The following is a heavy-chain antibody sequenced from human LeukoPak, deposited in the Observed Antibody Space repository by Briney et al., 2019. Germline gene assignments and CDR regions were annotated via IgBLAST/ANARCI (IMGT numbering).Heavy chain of an antibody. CDR1: GFTFSDYY. CDR2: IKQDGSEK. D-gene: IGHD3-10*01. V-gene: IGHV3-7*01. CDR3: ARPLMYYYGSETYFWFDP. Sequence: PGGSLRLSCAASGFTFSDYYMSWIRQAPGKGLEWVANIKQDGSEKYYVDSVKGRFTISRDNAKNSLSLQMNSLRAEDTAVYYCARPLMYYYGSETYFWFDPWGQGTLVTVSS. J-gene: IGHJ5*02.